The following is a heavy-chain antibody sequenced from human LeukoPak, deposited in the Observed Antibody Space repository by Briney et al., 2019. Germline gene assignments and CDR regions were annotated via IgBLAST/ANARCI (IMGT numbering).Heavy chain of an antibody. J-gene: IGHJ4*02. CDR1: GGSFSGYY. D-gene: IGHD6-19*01. CDR2: INHSGST. Sequence: SETLSLTCAVYGGSFSGYYWSWIRQPPGKGLEWIGEINHSGSTNYNSSLKSRVTISVDTSKNQFSLKLSFVTAADTAVYYCARTRAVAGRGHFDYWGQGTLVTVSS. CDR3: ARTRAVAGRGHFDY. V-gene: IGHV4-34*01.